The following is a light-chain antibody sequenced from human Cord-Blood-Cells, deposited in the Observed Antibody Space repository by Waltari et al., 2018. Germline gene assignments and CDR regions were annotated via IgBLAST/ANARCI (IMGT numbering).Light chain of an antibody. CDR3: EQYYSTPYT. CDR1: QTGFYSSNNKNY. CDR2: WAS. V-gene: IGKV4-1*01. Sequence: DIVMTQSPVSRAVSMGERTTINGQSSQTGFYSSNNKNYLAWYQQKPRQPPKILSYWASTRESGVPDRFCCSWSGTDFTLTIISLQAEDVAVYYCEQYYSTPYTFGQGTKLEIK. J-gene: IGKJ2*01.